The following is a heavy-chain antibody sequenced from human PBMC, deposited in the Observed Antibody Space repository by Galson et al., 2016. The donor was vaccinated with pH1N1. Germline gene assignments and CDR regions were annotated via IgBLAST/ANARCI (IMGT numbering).Heavy chain of an antibody. CDR3: AGRETIVGVDY. CDR1: GYSFSSYW. CDR2: ISPGDSDT. D-gene: IGHD2-15*01. V-gene: IGHV5-51*03. Sequence: QSGAEVKKPGESLKISCKGSGYSFSSYWIGWVRKLTGKGLEGMGMISPGDSDTKYSPSFQRQVTFSVDKSISTAYLQWSSLSASYTAMYYCAGRETIVGVDYCGQGTLVTFSS. J-gene: IGHJ4*02.